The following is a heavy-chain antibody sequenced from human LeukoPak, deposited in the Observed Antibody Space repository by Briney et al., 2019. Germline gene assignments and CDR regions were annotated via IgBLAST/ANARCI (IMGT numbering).Heavy chain of an antibody. J-gene: IGHJ4*02. D-gene: IGHD1-1*01. CDR1: GYTFTSYD. Sequence: ASVKVSCKASGYTFTSYDINWVRQATGQGLEWRGWMNPNSGNTGYAQKFQGRVTITRNTSVSTAYMELSSLRSEDTAVYYCARVRRPIYYFDYWGQGTLVTVSS. V-gene: IGHV1-8*03. CDR2: MNPNSGNT. CDR3: ARVRRPIYYFDY.